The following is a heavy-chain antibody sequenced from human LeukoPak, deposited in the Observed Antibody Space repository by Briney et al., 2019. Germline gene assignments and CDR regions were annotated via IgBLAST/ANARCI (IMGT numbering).Heavy chain of an antibody. CDR2: INPSSGGT. J-gene: IGHJ4*02. V-gene: IGHV1-2*02. CDR1: GYTFTGYY. CDR3: ARSRYSSSFDY. Sequence: ASVKVSCKASGYTFTGYYMHWVRQAPGQGLEWMGWINPSSGGTNYAQKFQGRVTMTRDTSISTAYMELSRLRSDDTAVYYCARSRYSSSFDYWGQGTLVTVPS. D-gene: IGHD6-13*01.